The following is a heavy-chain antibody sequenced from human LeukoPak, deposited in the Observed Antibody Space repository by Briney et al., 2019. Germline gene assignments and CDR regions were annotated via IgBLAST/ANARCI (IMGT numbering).Heavy chain of an antibody. D-gene: IGHD1-26*01. J-gene: IGHJ4*02. CDR2: ISAGSVYI. CDR1: GFTFSGYS. Sequence: GGSLRLSCAASGFTFSGYSMTWVRQAPGKGLEWVSYISAGSVYIYYADSVKGRFTISRDNAKNSLSLQMNSLRAEDTAVYYCARWGLGPSFDYWGQGTLVTVSS. CDR3: ARWGLGPSFDY. V-gene: IGHV3-21*01.